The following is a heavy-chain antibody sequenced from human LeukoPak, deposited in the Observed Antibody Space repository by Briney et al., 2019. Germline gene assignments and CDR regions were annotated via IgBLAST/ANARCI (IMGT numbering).Heavy chain of an antibody. CDR3: ARGVSTLITMVRGVMYGY. CDR2: SNHSGST. D-gene: IGHD3-10*01. Sequence: SETLSLTCAVCGGSFSGYYWSLIRQPPGKGLEWIGESNHSGSTNYNPSLKSRVTISVDTSKNQFSLKLSSVTAADTAVYYCARGVSTLITMVRGVMYGYWGQGTLVTVSS. J-gene: IGHJ4*02. V-gene: IGHV4-34*01. CDR1: GGSFSGYY.